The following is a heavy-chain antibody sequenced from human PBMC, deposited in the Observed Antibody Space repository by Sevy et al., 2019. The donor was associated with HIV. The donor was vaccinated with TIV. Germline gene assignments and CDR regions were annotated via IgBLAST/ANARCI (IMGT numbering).Heavy chain of an antibody. Sequence: SETLSLTCAVYGGSFSGYYWSWIRQPPGKGLEWIGEINHSGSTNYNPSLKSRVTISVDTSKNQFSLKLSSVTAADTAVYYCARWGEVGSSTSCYGNYYYYMDVWGKGTTVTVSS. V-gene: IGHV4-34*01. J-gene: IGHJ6*03. D-gene: IGHD2-2*01. CDR3: ARWGEVGSSTSCYGNYYYYMDV. CDR2: INHSGST. CDR1: GGSFSGYY.